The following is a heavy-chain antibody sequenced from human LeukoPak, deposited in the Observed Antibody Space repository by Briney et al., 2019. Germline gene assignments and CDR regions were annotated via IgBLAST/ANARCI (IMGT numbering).Heavy chain of an antibody. Sequence: SGGSLRLTCAASGFSFSSYAMSWVRQAPGKGLEWVSAISGSAGSTYSADSVKGRFTISRDNSKNTLYLQMYSLRAEDAAVYYCARGGGYDGLYFDYWGQGTLVTVPS. CDR2: ISGSAGST. CDR1: GFSFSSYA. D-gene: IGHD6-19*01. J-gene: IGHJ4*02. CDR3: ARGGGYDGLYFDY. V-gene: IGHV3-23*01.